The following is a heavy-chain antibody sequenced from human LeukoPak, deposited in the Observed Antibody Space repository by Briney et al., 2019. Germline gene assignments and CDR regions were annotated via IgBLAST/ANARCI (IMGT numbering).Heavy chain of an antibody. V-gene: IGHV3-74*03. CDR1: GFTLSRYW. J-gene: IGHJ4*02. D-gene: IGHD2-8*01. CDR3: AKDPNTPVGTNGAHDY. Sequence: PGGSLRLSCVASGFTLSRYWMHWVRQVPGKGLEWVSRINEDASTITYADSVKGRFTISRDNAKNTLYLQMNSLRVEDTALYYCAKDPNTPVGTNGAHDYWGQGTLVTVSS. CDR2: INEDASTI.